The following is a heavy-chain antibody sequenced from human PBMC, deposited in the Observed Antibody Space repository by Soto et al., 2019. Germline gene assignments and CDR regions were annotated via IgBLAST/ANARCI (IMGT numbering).Heavy chain of an antibody. V-gene: IGHV3-74*01. CDR2: IDPYDTGI. CDR3: TRDTFGARDY. CDR1: GFTFSGDW. Sequence: EVQLVESGGGLVQPGGSLRLSCRDSGFTFSGDWMHWVHQAPGKGLDWVSRIDPYDTGISYADSVNGRFTISRDNAKSTLYLQMNSLRPEDTAVYYCTRDTFGARDYWGQGTLVTVSS. D-gene: IGHD3-10*01. J-gene: IGHJ4*02.